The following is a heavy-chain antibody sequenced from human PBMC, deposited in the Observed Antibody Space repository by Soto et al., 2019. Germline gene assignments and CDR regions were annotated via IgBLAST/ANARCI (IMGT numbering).Heavy chain of an antibody. V-gene: IGHV1-69*01. CDR1: GGTFDNFI. Sequence: QVQLVQSGAEVKEPGSSVRVSCKASGGTFDNFIMNWVRQTPGRGLEWMGGIVPMLGTPTYAEKFKGRVTISATGSTSTMYMEVTSLRSEDPAIYYCARNGTYSSSLSPSSGMDVWGQGTTVTVSS. CDR3: ARNGTYSSSLSPSSGMDV. CDR2: IVPMLGTP. D-gene: IGHD1-26*01. J-gene: IGHJ6*02.